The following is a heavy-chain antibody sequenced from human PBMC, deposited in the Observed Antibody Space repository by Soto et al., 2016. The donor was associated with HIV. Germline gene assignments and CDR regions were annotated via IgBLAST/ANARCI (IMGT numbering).Heavy chain of an antibody. V-gene: IGHV1-2*02. CDR3: AREGYYGSGSYRNSFDAFDI. D-gene: IGHD3-10*01. Sequence: QVQLVQSGAEVKKPGASVKVSCKASGYTFAGYYMHWVRQAPGQGLEWMGWINPNSGGTNYAQKFQGRVTMTRDTSISTAYMELSRLRSDDTAVYYCAREGYYGSGSYRNSFDAFDIWARDNGHVSS. CDR1: GYTFAGYY. J-gene: IGHJ3*02. CDR2: INPNSGGT.